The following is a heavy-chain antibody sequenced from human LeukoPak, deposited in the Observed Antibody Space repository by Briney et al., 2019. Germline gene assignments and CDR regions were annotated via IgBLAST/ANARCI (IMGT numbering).Heavy chain of an antibody. V-gene: IGHV3-74*01. D-gene: IGHD4-11*01. CDR2: IYSDGSNT. CDR1: GFTFSSYS. J-gene: IGHJ6*02. Sequence: GGSLRLSCAASGFTFSSYSMNWVRQAPGKGLVWVSRIYSDGSNTIYADSVKGRFTMSRDNAKNTLYLQMNSLTAEDTAIYYCTRDSKYVMDVWGQGTTVTVSS. CDR3: TRDSKYVMDV.